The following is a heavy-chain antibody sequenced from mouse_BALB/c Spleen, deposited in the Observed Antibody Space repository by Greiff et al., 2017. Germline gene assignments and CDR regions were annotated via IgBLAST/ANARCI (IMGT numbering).Heavy chain of an antibody. CDR3: TNGNLYDYDVYFDV. J-gene: IGHJ1*01. V-gene: IGHV1S81*02. D-gene: IGHD2-4*01. CDR2: INPSNGGT. CDR1: GYTFTSYY. Sequence: QVQLKQSGAELVKPGASVKLSCKASGYTFTSYYMYWVKQRPGQGLEWIGEINPSNGGTNFNEKFKSKATLTVDKSSSTAYMQLSSLTSEDSAVYYCTNGNLYDYDVYFDVWGAGTTVTVSS.